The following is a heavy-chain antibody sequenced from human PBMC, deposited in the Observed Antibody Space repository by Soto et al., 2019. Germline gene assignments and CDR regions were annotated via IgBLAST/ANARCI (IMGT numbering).Heavy chain of an antibody. D-gene: IGHD5-12*01. V-gene: IGHV4-59*01. Sequence: SETLSLTCTVSGASISSSYWSWIRQSPERGLEWIAYVYHTGATNYNPSLKSRVTISLDTSKGQFSLNLTSLTTADTAVYFCARGGNRYSNVASGVGGFDYWGQGSLVTVSS. J-gene: IGHJ4*02. CDR1: GASISSSY. CDR3: ARGGNRYSNVASGVGGFDY. CDR2: VYHTGAT.